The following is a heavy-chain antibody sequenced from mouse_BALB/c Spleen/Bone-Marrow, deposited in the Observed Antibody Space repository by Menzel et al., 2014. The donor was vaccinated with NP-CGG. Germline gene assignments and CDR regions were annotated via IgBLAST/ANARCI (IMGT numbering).Heavy chain of an antibody. J-gene: IGHJ2*01. Sequence: SGAELARPGASVKLSCKASGYTFTDYYINWVKQRTGQGLEWIGEIYPGSGNTYYNEKFKGKATLTADKSSSTAYMQLSSLTSEDSAVYFCARRGYFDYWGQGTTLTVSS. CDR2: IYPGSGNT. V-gene: IGHV1-77*01. CDR1: GYTFTDYY. CDR3: ARRGYFDY.